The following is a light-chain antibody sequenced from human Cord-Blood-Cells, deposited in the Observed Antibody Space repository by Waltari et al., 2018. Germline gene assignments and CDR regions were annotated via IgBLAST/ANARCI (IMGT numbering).Light chain of an antibody. CDR2: WAS. CDR3: QQYYSTPLT. V-gene: IGKV4-1*01. CDR1: QSVLYSSNKKND. Sequence: DIVMTQSPDSLAVSLGERATINCKSSQSVLYSSNKKNDVAWYQQKPGQPPKLISYWASTRESGVPDRCRGSGSGTEFTLTISSLQAEDVAVYYCQQYYSTPLTFGGGTKVEIK. J-gene: IGKJ4*01.